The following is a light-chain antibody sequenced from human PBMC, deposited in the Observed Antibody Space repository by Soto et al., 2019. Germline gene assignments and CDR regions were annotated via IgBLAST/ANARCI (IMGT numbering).Light chain of an antibody. CDR2: DAS. J-gene: IGKJ2*01. Sequence: DIQITQSPSTLSASVGDRVTITCRASQSISSWLAWHQQKPGKAPKLLISDASHLESGVPSRFTGSGSGTEFTLTISSLQPDDSATFYCQQYNDYSNFGQGTKLEI. CDR3: QQYNDYSN. V-gene: IGKV1-5*01. CDR1: QSISSW.